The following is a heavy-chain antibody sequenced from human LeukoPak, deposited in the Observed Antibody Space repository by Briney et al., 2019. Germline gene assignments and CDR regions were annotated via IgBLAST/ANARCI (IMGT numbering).Heavy chain of an antibody. Sequence: PSETLSLICTVSGGSISSYYWSWIRQPPGKGLEWIGYIYYSGSTNYNPSLKSRVTISVDTSKNQFSLKLSSVTAADTAVYYCARGLGDYWGQGTLVTVSS. D-gene: IGHD3-3*01. CDR2: IYYSGST. V-gene: IGHV4-59*01. CDR3: ARGLGDY. CDR1: GGSISSYY. J-gene: IGHJ4*02.